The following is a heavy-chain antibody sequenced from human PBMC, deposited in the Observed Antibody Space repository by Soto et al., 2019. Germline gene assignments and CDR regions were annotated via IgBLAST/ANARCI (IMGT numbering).Heavy chain of an antibody. CDR3: ARVACSGGSCYRGAWFDP. J-gene: IGHJ5*02. CDR2: IYYRGST. D-gene: IGHD2-15*01. V-gene: IGHV4-31*03. CDR1: GGSISSVGYY. Sequence: RAHHCPVSGGSISSVGYYWIWIRQDPGKGLEWIGYIYYRGSTYYNPSLKSRVTISVDTSKNQFSLKLSSVTAADTAVYYCARVACSGGSCYRGAWFDPWGQGTLVTVSS.